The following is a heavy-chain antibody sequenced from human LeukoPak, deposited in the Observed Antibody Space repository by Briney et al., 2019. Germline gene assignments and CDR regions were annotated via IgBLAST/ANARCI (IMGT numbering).Heavy chain of an antibody. CDR3: ARVSGSGGSCSFDY. CDR1: GGTFSRYA. D-gene: IGHD2-15*01. CDR2: MIAIFGTA. J-gene: IGHJ4*02. Sequence: SVTDSCMASGGTFSRYAVRCVRRSPGHELECMGGMIAIFGTANYVQKFQGRVRITADESTSTDYMKLSSLRSDVSAVYYCARVSGSGGSCSFDYWGQGTLVTVSS. V-gene: IGHV1-69*01.